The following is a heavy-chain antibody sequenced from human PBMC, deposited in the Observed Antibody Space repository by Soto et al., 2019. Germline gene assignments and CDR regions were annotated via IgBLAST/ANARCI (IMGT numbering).Heavy chain of an antibody. D-gene: IGHD6-19*01. J-gene: IGHJ4*02. CDR1: GFTFSSYA. V-gene: IGHV3-30-3*01. CDR3: ARESIAVAGTGGPLETDY. Sequence: QVQLVESGGGVAQPGRYLRLSCAASGFTFSSYAMHWVRQAPGKGLEWVAVISYDGSNKYYADSVKGRFTISRDNSKNTLYLQMNSLRAEDTAVYYCARESIAVAGTGGPLETDYWGQGTLVTVSS. CDR2: ISYDGSNK.